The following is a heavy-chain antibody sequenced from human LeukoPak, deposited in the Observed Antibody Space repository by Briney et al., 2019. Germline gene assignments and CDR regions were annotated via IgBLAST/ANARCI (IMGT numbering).Heavy chain of an antibody. Sequence: SETLSLTCSVSGDSITTDYWSWIRQLPGKGLEWIGYIYRLGNTDYNPSLKSRVTISVDTSKNQLSLNLSSVTAADTAVYYCAGRGQRYFRDWGQGTLVTVSS. V-gene: IGHV4-4*08. J-gene: IGHJ1*01. CDR3: AGRGQRYFRD. CDR2: IYRLGNT. CDR1: GDSITTDY.